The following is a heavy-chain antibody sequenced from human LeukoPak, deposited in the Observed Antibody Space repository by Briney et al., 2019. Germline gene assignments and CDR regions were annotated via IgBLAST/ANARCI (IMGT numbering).Heavy chain of an antibody. CDR2: IIPILGIA. V-gene: IGHV1-69*04. CDR1: GGTFSSYA. Sequence: ASVKVSCKASGGTFSSYAISWVRQAPGQGLEWMGRIIPILGIANYAQKFQGRVTITADKSTSTAYMELSSLRSEDTAVYYCARGRIVGDTTPFGYWGQGTLVTVSS. CDR3: ARGRIVGDTTPFGY. J-gene: IGHJ4*02. D-gene: IGHD1-26*01.